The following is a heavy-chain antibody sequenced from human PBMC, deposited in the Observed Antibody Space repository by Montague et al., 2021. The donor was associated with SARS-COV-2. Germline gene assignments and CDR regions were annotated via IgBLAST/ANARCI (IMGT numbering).Heavy chain of an antibody. Sequence: SLRLSCPASEFTFSSYWMTWVRQAPGKGLEWVASINQDGSDKRYVGSVKGRFTISRDNAMNSLFLQMNSLRVEDTAVYYCSRDSVVGATAEWFDPWGQGTLVTVSS. CDR1: EFTFSSYW. J-gene: IGHJ5*02. V-gene: IGHV3-7*01. CDR2: INQDGSDK. D-gene: IGHD1-26*01. CDR3: SRDSVVGATAEWFDP.